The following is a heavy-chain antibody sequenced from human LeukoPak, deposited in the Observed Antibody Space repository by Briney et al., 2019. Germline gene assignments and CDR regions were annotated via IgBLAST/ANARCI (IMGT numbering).Heavy chain of an antibody. D-gene: IGHD6-13*01. V-gene: IGHV1-18*04. CDR3: ARGGYLGGDFDY. CDR2: ISAYNGNT. J-gene: IGHJ4*02. CDR1: GYTFTSYY. Sequence: ASVKVSCKASGYTFTSYYMHWVRQAPGQGLEWMGWISAYNGNTNYAQKLQGRVTMTTGTSTSTAYMELRSLRSDDTAVYYCARGGYLGGDFDYWGQGTLVTVSS.